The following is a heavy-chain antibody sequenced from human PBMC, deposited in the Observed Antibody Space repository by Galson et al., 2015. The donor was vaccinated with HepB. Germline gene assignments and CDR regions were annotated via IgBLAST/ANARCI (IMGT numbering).Heavy chain of an antibody. CDR3: AKKGCSGSNCYARRHGMDV. CDR1: GFTFSSFI. Sequence: SLKLSCAASGFTFSSFIITWVRQAPGKGLEWVSAISGSGGSTYYADSVKGRFTISRDNSKNTLYLQMNSLRAEDTAVYYCAKKGCSGSNCYARRHGMDVWGQGTTVTVSS. J-gene: IGHJ6*02. CDR2: ISGSGGST. D-gene: IGHD2-2*01. V-gene: IGHV3-23*01.